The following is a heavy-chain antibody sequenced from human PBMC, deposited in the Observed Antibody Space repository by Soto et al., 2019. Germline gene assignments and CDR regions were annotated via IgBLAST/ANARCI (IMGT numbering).Heavy chain of an antibody. J-gene: IGHJ4*02. CDR1: GFTFSSYG. D-gene: IGHD3-3*01. CDR2: ISYDGSNK. V-gene: IGHV3-30*18. CDR3: AKGGRIWEWLPQG. Sequence: QVQLVESGGGVVQPGRSLRLSCAASGFTFSSYGMHWVRQAPGKWLEWVAVISYDGSNKYYADSVKGRFTISRDNSKNALYRQMTRLRAEATAVYYWAKGGRIWEWLPQGWGQETLVTVST.